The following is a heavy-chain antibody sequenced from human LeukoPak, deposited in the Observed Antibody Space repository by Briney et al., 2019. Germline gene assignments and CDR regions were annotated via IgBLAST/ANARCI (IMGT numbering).Heavy chain of an antibody. V-gene: IGHV1-18*01. CDR1: GYTFTSYG. J-gene: IGHJ6*02. CDR2: ISAYNGNT. CDR3: ARRYSSGWYVGVYYYYGMDV. Sequence: GASVKVSCKASGYTFTSYGISWVRQAPGQGLEWMGWISAYNGNTNYAQKLQGRVTMTTDTSTSTAYMELRSLRSDDTAVYYCARRYSSGWYVGVYYYYGMDVWGQGTTVNVSS. D-gene: IGHD6-19*01.